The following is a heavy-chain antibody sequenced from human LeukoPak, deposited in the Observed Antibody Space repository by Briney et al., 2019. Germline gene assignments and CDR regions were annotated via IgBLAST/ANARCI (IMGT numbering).Heavy chain of an antibody. CDR2: IYYSGST. CDR3: ARLDGATSNFDY. Sequence: SSETLSLTCTVSGYSISSGYYWGWIRQPPGKGLEWIGSIYYSGSTCYNPSLKSRVTISVDTSKNQFSLKLSSVTAADTAVYYWARLDGATSNFDYWAREHWSPSPQ. J-gene: IGHJ4*02. CDR1: GYSISSGYY. D-gene: IGHD4-17*01. V-gene: IGHV4-38-2*02.